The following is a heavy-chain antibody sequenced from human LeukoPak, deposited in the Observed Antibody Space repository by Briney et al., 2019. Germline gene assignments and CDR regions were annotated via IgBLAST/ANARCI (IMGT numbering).Heavy chain of an antibody. J-gene: IGHJ6*02. CDR2: ISSSSSYI. V-gene: IGHV3-21*01. Sequence: GGSLRLSCAASGFTFSSYSMNWVRQAPGKGLEWVSSISSSSSYIYYADSVKGRFTISRDNAKNSLYLQMNSLRAEDTAVYYCARALGTYYGMDVWSQGTTVTVSS. CDR1: GFTFSSYS. CDR3: ARALGTYYGMDV. D-gene: IGHD3-16*02.